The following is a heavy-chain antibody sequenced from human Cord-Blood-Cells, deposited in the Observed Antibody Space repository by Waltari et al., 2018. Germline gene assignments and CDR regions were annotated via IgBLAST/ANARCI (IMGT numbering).Heavy chain of an antibody. V-gene: IGHV4-61*01. CDR3: ARGSTIFGVVIDY. J-gene: IGHJ4*02. D-gene: IGHD3-3*01. CDR2: IYYSGST. Sequence: QVQLQESGPGLVKPSETLSLTCTVSGGSVSSGRYYWSWSRQPPGKGLEWIGYIYYSGSTNYNPSLKSRVTISVDTSKNQFSLKLSSVTAADTAVYYCARGSTIFGVVIDYWGQGTLVTVSS. CDR1: GGSVSSGRYY.